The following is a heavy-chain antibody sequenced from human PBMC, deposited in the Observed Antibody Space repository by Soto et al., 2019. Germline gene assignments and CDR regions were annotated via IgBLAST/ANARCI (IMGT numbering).Heavy chain of an antibody. Sequence: EVQLLESGGGLVQPGGSLRLSCAASGFNFSIYAMSWVRQAPGKGLEWVASFTRSAGGTYYANSVRGRFTISRDNSRNTVYLQTNSLRADDSAVYYCAKDRPNYFGPDGHYYRAGGDSWGQGTLVAVSS. CDR2: FTRSAGGT. CDR3: AKDRPNYFGPDGHYYRAGGDS. V-gene: IGHV3-23*01. D-gene: IGHD3-10*01. CDR1: GFNFSIYA. J-gene: IGHJ5*01.